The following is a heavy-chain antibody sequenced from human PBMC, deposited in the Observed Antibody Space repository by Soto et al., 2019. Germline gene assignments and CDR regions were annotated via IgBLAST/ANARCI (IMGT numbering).Heavy chain of an antibody. CDR2: IIPIFGTA. D-gene: IGHD3-9*01. CDR1: GGTLSSYA. J-gene: IGHJ6*02. Sequence: SVKVSCQASGGTLSSYAISWVRQAPGQGLEWVGGIIPIFGTANYAQKFQGRVTITADESTSTAYMELSSLRSEDTAVYYCAREVLRYFDWLSPPDYYYGMDVWGQGTTVTVSS. V-gene: IGHV1-69*13. CDR3: AREVLRYFDWLSPPDYYYGMDV.